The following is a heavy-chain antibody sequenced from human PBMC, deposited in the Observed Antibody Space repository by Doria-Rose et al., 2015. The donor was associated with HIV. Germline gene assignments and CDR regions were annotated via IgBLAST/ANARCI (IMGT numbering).Heavy chain of an antibody. CDR3: ARIKSSRWYHKYYFDF. CDR1: GVSLSSPGMG. V-gene: IGHV2-26*01. CDR2: IFSDDES. Sequence: QVTLKESGPVLVKPTETLTLTCTVSGVSLSSPGMGVSWIRQPPGKALEWLANIFSDDESSYKSSLKSRLTISRATSKRQVVLTMTDMDPVDTATYYCARIKSSRWYHKYYFDFWGQGTLVIVSA. D-gene: IGHD6-13*01. J-gene: IGHJ4*02.